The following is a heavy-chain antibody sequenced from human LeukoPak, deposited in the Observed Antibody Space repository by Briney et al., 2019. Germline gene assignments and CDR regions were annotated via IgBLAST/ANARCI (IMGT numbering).Heavy chain of an antibody. J-gene: IGHJ4*02. Sequence: QSGGSLRLSCAGSGFTFSRHALSWVRQAPGKGLEWVSTISGGGGSTHYADSVKGGFTISRDNSNHTLFLQMNTLRVEHTAIYYCAREGRSCTSNRCSAYFVYWGQGALVTVSS. V-gene: IGHV3-23*01. CDR2: ISGGGGST. D-gene: IGHD3-16*02. CDR3: AREGRSCTSNRCSAYFVY. CDR1: GFTFSRHA.